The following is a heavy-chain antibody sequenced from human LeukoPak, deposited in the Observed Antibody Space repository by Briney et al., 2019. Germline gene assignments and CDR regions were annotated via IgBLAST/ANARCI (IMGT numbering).Heavy chain of an antibody. J-gene: IGHJ6*02. CDR3: ARGVAAAGTFYYGMDV. CDR1: GFSICTYY. CDR2: IYYSGRT. V-gene: IGHV4-59*01. Sequence: PSETLSLTCTGSGFSICTYYWSWIRQGPGQGLEWFGYIYYSGRTNYNPSLKSRVTISVDTSKNQFSLKLSSVTAADTAVYYCARGVAAAGTFYYGMDVWGQGTTVTVSS. D-gene: IGHD6-13*01.